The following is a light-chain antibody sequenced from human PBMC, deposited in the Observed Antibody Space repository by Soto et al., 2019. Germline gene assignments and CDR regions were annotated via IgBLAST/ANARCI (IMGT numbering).Light chain of an antibody. Sequence: DNVLTQSPGTLSLSPGERATLSCRASQSFRGLLAWYQQKPGQAPRLLIYDAYNRATGIPPRFSGSGSGTDFTLTISSLEPEDSAVYYCQQRHMWPITFGQGTRLEIK. J-gene: IGKJ5*01. CDR3: QQRHMWPIT. V-gene: IGKV3-11*01. CDR2: DAY. CDR1: QSFRGL.